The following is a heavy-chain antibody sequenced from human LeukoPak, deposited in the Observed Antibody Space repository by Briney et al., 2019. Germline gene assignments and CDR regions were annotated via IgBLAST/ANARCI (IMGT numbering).Heavy chain of an antibody. CDR2: IRSDGGDT. J-gene: IGHJ6*02. D-gene: IGHD6-6*01. Sequence: PGGSLRLSCEASGFTFSNYWMHWVRQVPGKGLVWVSRIRSDGGDTTYADFVQVRFTISRDNVKNMLYLQMNSLRAEDTAVYYCARLAARQILGYYGMDVWGQGTTVTVSS. CDR3: ARLAARQILGYYGMDV. CDR1: GFTFSNYW. V-gene: IGHV3-74*01.